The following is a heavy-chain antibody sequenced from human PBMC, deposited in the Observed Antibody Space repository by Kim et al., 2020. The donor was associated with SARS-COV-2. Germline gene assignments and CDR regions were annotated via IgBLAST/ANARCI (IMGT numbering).Heavy chain of an antibody. CDR1: GGSISSYY. CDR2: IYYSGST. J-gene: IGHJ5*02. Sequence: SETLSLTCTVSGGSISSYYWSWIRQPPGKGLEWIGYIYYSGSTNYNPSLKSRVTISVDTSKNQFSRKLSSVPAADTAVYYCARDVEAGGWFDPWGQGTLVTVSS. CDR3: ARDVEAGGWFDP. D-gene: IGHD6-13*01. V-gene: IGHV4-59*01.